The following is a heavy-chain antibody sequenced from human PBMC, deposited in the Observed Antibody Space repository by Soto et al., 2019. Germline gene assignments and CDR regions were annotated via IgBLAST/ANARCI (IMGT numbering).Heavy chain of an antibody. D-gene: IGHD2-2*01. J-gene: IGHJ6*02. CDR2: INAGNGNT. CDR3: ARDREPQDIVVVWGMDV. Sequence: ASVKVSCKAAGYTFTSYAMHWVRQAPGQRLEWMGWINAGNGNTKYSQKFQGRVTITRDTSASTAYMELSSLRSEDTAVYYCARDREPQDIVVVWGMDVWGQGTTVTVSS. V-gene: IGHV1-3*01. CDR1: GYTFTSYA.